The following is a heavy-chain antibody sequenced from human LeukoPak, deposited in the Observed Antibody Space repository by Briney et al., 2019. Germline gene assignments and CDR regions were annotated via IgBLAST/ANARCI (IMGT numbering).Heavy chain of an antibody. CDR2: ISSSSSYI. CDR1: GFTFSSYS. CDR3: ASTLAGYDYVWGSYRYIPFLFDY. V-gene: IGHV3-21*01. D-gene: IGHD3-16*02. J-gene: IGHJ4*02. Sequence: GGSLRLSCAASGFTFSSYSMNWVRQAPGKGLEWVSSISSSSSYIYYADSVKGRFTISRDNAKNSLYLKMNSLRAEDTAVYYCASTLAGYDYVWGSYRYIPFLFDYWGQGTLVTVSS.